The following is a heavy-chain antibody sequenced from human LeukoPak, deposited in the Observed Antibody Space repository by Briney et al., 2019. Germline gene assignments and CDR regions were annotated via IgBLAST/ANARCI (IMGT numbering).Heavy chain of an antibody. V-gene: IGHV4-59*01. Sequence: SETLSLTCTVSGGSISSYYWSWIRQPPGKGLEWIGYIYYSGSTNYNPSLKSRVTISVDTSKNQFSLKLSSVTAADTAVYYCARVSYDSSGYYPPSFDYWGQGTLVTVSS. D-gene: IGHD3-22*01. J-gene: IGHJ4*02. CDR2: IYYSGST. CDR1: GGSISSYY. CDR3: ARVSYDSSGYYPPSFDY.